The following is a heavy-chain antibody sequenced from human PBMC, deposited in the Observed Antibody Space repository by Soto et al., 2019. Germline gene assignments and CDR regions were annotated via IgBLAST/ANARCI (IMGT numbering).Heavy chain of an antibody. V-gene: IGHV3-23*01. CDR2: ISPSGDRT. Sequence: GGSLSLSCAASGFTFSSQAMGWVRQAPEKGLEWVSVISPSGDRTYYATPVQGRFTISRDNSKSTLYPQVSSLRAEDTAVYYCATQDFRGTTGTTWGQGTLVTVSS. J-gene: IGHJ4*02. CDR3: ATQDFRGTTGTT. CDR1: GFTFSSQA. D-gene: IGHD1-1*01.